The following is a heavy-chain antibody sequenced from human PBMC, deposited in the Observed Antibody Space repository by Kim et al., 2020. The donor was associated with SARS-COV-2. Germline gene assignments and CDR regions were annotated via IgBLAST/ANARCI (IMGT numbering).Heavy chain of an antibody. CDR1: GFTFSNYW. CDR2: IKEDESVK. D-gene: IGHD3-16*02. CDR3: ARLVCGTDRFFDP. J-gene: IGHJ5*02. V-gene: IGHV3-7*01. Sequence: GGSLRLSCTASGFTFSNYWMTWLRQAPGKGLEWVGNIKEDESVKYYGDSVRGRFAMSRDNAKNSLFLEMDSLRAEDTAVYYCARLVCGTDRFFDPWCQAT.